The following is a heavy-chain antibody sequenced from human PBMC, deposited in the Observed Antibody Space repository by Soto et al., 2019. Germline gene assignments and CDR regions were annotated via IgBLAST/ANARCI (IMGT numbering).Heavy chain of an antibody. D-gene: IGHD3-16*01. J-gene: IGHJ5*02. V-gene: IGHV3-30*04. CDR3: AKDLYYYDFSLDDS. Sequence: EHLVESGGGVVQPGRSLRLSCTGSGFTFSSHAMHWVRLAPGKGLEWVAVVSYDGSIENYADSVRGRFTISRDNSKNTVFLQMNSLRVEDTAVYYCAKDLYYYDFSLDDSWGQGTLVTVSS. CDR1: GFTFSSHA. CDR2: VSYDGSIE.